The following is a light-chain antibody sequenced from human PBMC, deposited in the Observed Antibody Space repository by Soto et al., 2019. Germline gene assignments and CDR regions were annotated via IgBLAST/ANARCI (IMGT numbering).Light chain of an antibody. V-gene: IGKV3-15*01. J-gene: IGKJ5*01. CDR1: QSASTN. CDR2: GAS. Sequence: EIVLTQSPVTLSVSPGERATLFCRASQSASTNLAWYQHKPGQAPRLLIYGASTRATAIPARFSGSGSGTEFTLTLNSLESEDFSVYYCQHYNSWPRIAFGQGTRLDIK. CDR3: QHYNSWPRIA.